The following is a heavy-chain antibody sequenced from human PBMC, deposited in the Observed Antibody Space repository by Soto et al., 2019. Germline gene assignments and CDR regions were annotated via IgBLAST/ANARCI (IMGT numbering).Heavy chain of an antibody. CDR2: IYWDDDK. J-gene: IGHJ5*02. CDR3: AHSPLYSSTDWFDP. D-gene: IGHD6-13*01. V-gene: IGHV2-5*02. CDR1: GFSLSTSGVG. Sequence: QITLKESGPTLVKPTQTLTLTCTFSGFSLSTSGVGVGWIRQPPGKALEWLALIYWDDDKRYSPSLKGRLTITKDTSKNQVVLTKTNMDPVDTATYYCAHSPLYSSTDWFDPWGQGPLVTVSS.